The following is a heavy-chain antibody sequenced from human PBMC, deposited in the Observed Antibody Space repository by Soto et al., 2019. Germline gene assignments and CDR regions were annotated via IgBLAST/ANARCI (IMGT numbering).Heavy chain of an antibody. CDR2: IKSKTDGGTT. Sequence: GGSLRLSCAASGFTFSNAWMSWVRQAPGKGLEWVGRIKSKTDGGTTDYAAPVKGRFTISRDDSKNTLYLQMNSLKTEDTAVYYCTTTIPVVPAAMDFDYWGQGTLVTVSS. D-gene: IGHD2-2*01. J-gene: IGHJ4*02. CDR1: GFTFSNAW. CDR3: TTTIPVVPAAMDFDY. V-gene: IGHV3-15*01.